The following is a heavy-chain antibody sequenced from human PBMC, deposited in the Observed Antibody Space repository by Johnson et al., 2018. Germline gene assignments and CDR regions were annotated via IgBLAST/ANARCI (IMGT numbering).Heavy chain of an antibody. Sequence: VQLVESGGGLVEPGGSVRLSCAVSGVVFTDAWMSWVRQVPGKGLEWLGHIKSKAYGGTPDYAAPVDGRFTISRDDSKNAGFLRRNGLRTETTAVYFCTTAGYTFGHHGLAMWGQGPVVTVSS. CDR3: TTAGYTFGHHGLAM. D-gene: IGHD5-18*01. V-gene: IGHV3-15*01. J-gene: IGHJ3*02. CDR2: IKSKAYGGTP. CDR1: GVVFTDAW.